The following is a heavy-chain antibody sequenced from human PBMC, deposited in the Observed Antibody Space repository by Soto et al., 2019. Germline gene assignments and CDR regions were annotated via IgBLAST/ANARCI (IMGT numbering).Heavy chain of an antibody. CDR1: GYSVTSYW. D-gene: IGHD3-22*01. J-gene: IGHJ4*02. Sequence: PGESLKISCKGSGYSVTSYWISWVRQMPGKGLEWMGRIDPSDSYTNYSPSFQGHVTISADKSISTSYLQWSSLKAWDTAIYYCARVYCYDSSGYPEYWGQGTLVAASS. V-gene: IGHV5-10-1*01. CDR3: ARVYCYDSSGYPEY. CDR2: IDPSDSYT.